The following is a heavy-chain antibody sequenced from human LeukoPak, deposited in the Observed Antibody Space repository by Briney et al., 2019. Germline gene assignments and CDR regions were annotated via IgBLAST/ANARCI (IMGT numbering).Heavy chain of an antibody. D-gene: IGHD6-6*01. CDR2: ITSSGATI. J-gene: IGHJ4*02. Sequence: GGSLRLSCVASRFTFGSYSMNWVRQAPGKGLEWVSYITSSGATIDYADSVKGRFTISRDNAKNSLYLQMSSLRAEDTAVYYCARDRGGFSSSSTDYWGQGILVTVSS. CDR1: RFTFGSYS. V-gene: IGHV3-48*01. CDR3: ARDRGGFSSSSTDY.